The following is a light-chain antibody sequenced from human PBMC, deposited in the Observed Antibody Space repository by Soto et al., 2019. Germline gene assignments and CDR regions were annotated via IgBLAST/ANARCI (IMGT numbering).Light chain of an antibody. CDR2: EVN. Sequence: QSALTQPPSASGSPGQSVTISCTVTSSDVGGYKYVSWYQQHPGKAPKLMIFEVNKRPSGVPDRFSGSKSGNTASLTVSGLQADDEADYYCSSYAGINNLGVFGTGTKLTVL. V-gene: IGLV2-8*01. CDR3: SSYAGINNLGV. CDR1: SSDVGGYKY. J-gene: IGLJ1*01.